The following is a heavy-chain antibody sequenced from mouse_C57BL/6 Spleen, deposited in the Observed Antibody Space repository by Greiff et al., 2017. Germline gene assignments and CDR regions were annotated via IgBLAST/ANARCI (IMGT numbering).Heavy chain of an antibody. V-gene: IGHV1-39*01. Sequence: VQLQQSGPELVKPGASVKISCKASGYSFTDYNMNWVKQSNGKSLEWIGVINPNYGTNSYNQKFKGKATLTVDKSSSTAYMQLNSLTSEDSAVYYCASEGSYYNYVDAMDDWSPGTSVTVSS. CDR3: ASEGSYYNYVDAMDD. CDR1: GYSFTDYN. D-gene: IGHD2-4*01. CDR2: INPNYGTN. J-gene: IGHJ4*01.